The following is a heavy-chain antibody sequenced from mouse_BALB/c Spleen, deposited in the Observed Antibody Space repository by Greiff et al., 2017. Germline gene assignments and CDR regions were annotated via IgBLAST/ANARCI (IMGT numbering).Heavy chain of an antibody. CDR3: AVYDGQAWFPY. CDR2: IDPANGNT. J-gene: IGHJ3*01. V-gene: IGHV14-3*02. Sequence: EVQLVESGAELVKPGASVKLSCTASGFNIKDTYMHWVKQRPEQGLEWIGRIDPANGNTKYDPKFQGKATITADTSSNTAYLQLSSLTSEDTAVYYCAVYDGQAWFPYWGQGTLVTVSA. CDR1: GFNIKDTY. D-gene: IGHD2-3*01.